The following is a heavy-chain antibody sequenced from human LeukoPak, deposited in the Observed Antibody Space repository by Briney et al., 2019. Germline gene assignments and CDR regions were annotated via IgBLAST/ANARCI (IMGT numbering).Heavy chain of an antibody. CDR2: IYYSGST. CDR3: ARAVYYCSSTSCYSFDY. V-gene: IGHV4-30-4*08. Sequence: SETLSLTCTVSGGSISSGDYYWSWIRQPPGKGLEWIVYIYYSGSTYYNPSLKSRVTISVDTSKNQFSLKLSSVTAADTAVYYCARAVYYCSSTSCYSFDYSGQGTRVTVSS. D-gene: IGHD2-2*01. J-gene: IGHJ4*02. CDR1: GGSISSGDYY.